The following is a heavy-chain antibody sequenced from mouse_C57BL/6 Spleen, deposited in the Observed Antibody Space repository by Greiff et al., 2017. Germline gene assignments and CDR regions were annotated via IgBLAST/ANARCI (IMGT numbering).Heavy chain of an antibody. CDR3: AREWETAQARIAY. Sequence: QVQLQQSGAELARPGASVKLSCKASGYTFTSYGISWVKQRPGQGLEWIGEIYPGSGNTYYNEKFKGKATLTADKSSSTAYMELRSLTSEDSAVYICAREWETAQARIAYWGQGTLVTVSA. J-gene: IGHJ3*01. V-gene: IGHV1-81*01. CDR2: IYPGSGNT. CDR1: GYTFTSYG. D-gene: IGHD3-2*02.